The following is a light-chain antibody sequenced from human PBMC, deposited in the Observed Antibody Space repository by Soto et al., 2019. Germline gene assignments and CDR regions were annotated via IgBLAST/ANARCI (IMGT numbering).Light chain of an antibody. CDR1: QSVSYN. J-gene: IGKJ1*01. CDR2: GPS. Sequence: IVMTQSPATLSVSPGERATLSCRASQSVSYNLAWYQHKPGQAPRLLIYGPSTRATGIPARFSGSGSGTEFTLTISSLQSEDFALYYCQQYNNWPRTFGQGTKVDI. CDR3: QQYNNWPRT. V-gene: IGKV3-15*01.